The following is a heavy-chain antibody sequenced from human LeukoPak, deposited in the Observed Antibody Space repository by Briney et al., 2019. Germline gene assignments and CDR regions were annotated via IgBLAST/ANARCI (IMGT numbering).Heavy chain of an antibody. CDR3: ARRHGRCSDGSCYYPDY. J-gene: IGHJ4*02. CDR1: GYTFTNYD. D-gene: IGHD2-15*01. CDR2: MNPNSGNT. Sequence: GASVKVSCKASGYTFTNYDINWVRQAPGQGLEWMGWMNPNSGNTGYAQKFQGRVTMTRNSSITTAYMELSSLRSEDTAVYYCARRHGRCSDGSCYYPDYWGQGTLVTVSS. V-gene: IGHV1-8*01.